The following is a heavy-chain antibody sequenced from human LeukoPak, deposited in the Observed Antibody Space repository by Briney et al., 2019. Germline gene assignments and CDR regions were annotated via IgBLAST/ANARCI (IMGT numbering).Heavy chain of an antibody. Sequence: SETLSLTCAVYGGSFSGYYWSWIRQPPGKGLEWIGEIYHSGSTNYNPSLKSRVTISVDTSKNQFSLKLSSVTAADTAVYYCARDTAAVAGTDYWGQGTLVTVSS. J-gene: IGHJ4*02. D-gene: IGHD6-19*01. CDR2: IYHSGST. CDR3: ARDTAAVAGTDY. V-gene: IGHV4-34*01. CDR1: GGSFSGYY.